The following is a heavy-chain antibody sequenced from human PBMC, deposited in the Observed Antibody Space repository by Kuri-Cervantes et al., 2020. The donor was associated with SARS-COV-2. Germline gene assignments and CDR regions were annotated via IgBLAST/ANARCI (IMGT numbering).Heavy chain of an antibody. CDR1: GFTSSSYW. V-gene: IGHV3-7*01. J-gene: IGHJ4*02. D-gene: IGHD3-3*01. CDR3: ARKRNNYDFWSGPMYSFDY. Sequence: GGFLRPSFAASGFTSSSYWMSWVRQAPGKGLEWVANIKQDGSEKYYVDSVKGRFAISRDNAKNSLYLQMNSLRAEDTAVYYCARKRNNYDFWSGPMYSFDYWGQGTLVTVSS. CDR2: IKQDGSEK.